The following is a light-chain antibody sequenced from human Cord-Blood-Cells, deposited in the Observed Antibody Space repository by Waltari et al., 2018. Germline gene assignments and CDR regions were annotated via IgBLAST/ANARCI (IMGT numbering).Light chain of an antibody. V-gene: IGLV2-14*01. Sequence: QSALTQPASVSGSPGQSITISCTGTSSDVGGYNYVSWYQQHPGKAPKLMVYDASKRPSGVCNRFSGSKSGNTASLTISGLQAEDEADYYCSSYTSSSTVVFGGGTKLTVL. CDR2: DAS. J-gene: IGLJ2*01. CDR1: SSDVGGYNY. CDR3: SSYTSSSTVV.